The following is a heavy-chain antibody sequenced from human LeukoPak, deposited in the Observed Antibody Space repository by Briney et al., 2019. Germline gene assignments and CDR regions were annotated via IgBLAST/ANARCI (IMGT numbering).Heavy chain of an antibody. V-gene: IGHV3-7*01. CDR1: GFTFSNFW. CDR3: HPLAYTNN. CDR2: IKQDGSEK. Sequence: GGSLRLSCAASGFTFSNFWMSWVRQAPGKGLEWVANIKQDGSEKDYVESVKGRFTVSRDNAKNTLYLQMDSLRAEDTAVYYCHPLAYTNNWGQGTLVTVSS. D-gene: IGHD2-2*02. J-gene: IGHJ4*02.